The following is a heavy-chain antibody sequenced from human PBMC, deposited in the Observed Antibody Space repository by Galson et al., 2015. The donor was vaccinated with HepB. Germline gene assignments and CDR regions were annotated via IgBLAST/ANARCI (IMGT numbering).Heavy chain of an antibody. CDR3: ARVGSSGWYQTYYFDY. CDR1: GLTLSVYD. V-gene: IGHV3-11*01. Sequence: LRLSCAASGLTLSVYDMTWIRQAPGKGLEGVSNISNSGRTIYYADSVKGRFTISRDNAKNSLYLQMNSLRAEDTAVFYCARVGSSGWYQTYYFDYWGQGTLVTVSS. J-gene: IGHJ4*02. D-gene: IGHD6-19*01. CDR2: ISNSGRTI.